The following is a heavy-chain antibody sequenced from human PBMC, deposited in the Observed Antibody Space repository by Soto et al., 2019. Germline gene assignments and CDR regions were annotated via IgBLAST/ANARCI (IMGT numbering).Heavy chain of an antibody. J-gene: IGHJ6*02. CDR1: CGSISSYY. CDR2: IHHTGST. Sequence: SETLSLTCTFSCGSISSYYWSWIRQAPGKGLEWIGYIHHTGSTNYNPSLKSRATISVDTSKKQFSPKLNSVTAADTAIYYCARTGCMDVWSQGATVTVSS. V-gene: IGHV4-59*12. CDR3: ARTGCMDV.